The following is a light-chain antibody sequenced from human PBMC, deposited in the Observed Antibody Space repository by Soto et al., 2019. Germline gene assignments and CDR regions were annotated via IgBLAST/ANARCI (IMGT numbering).Light chain of an antibody. V-gene: IGLV2-14*01. J-gene: IGLJ1*01. CDR2: DVS. CDR1: SSDVGGYNY. CDR3: SSYTSSHYV. Sequence: QSALTQPASVSGSPGQSITISCTGTSSDVGGYNYVSWYQQHPGKAPKLMIYDVSNRPSGVSNRFSGSKSGNTASLTISGLQAEDEADYYCSSYTSSHYVFGTGIKLTVL.